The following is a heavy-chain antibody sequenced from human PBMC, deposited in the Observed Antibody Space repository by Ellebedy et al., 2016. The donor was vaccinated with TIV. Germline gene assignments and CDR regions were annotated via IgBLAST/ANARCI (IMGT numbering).Heavy chain of an antibody. CDR1: GGTFSSYA. D-gene: IGHD3-16*02. V-gene: IGHV1-69*13. CDR2: IIPIFGTA. CDR3: ARVVIGTLSSYFDY. J-gene: IGHJ4*02. Sequence: AASVKVSCKASGGTFSSYAISWVRQAPGQGLEWMGGIIPIFGTANYAQKFQGRVTITADESTSTAYMELSSLRSEDTAVYYCARVVIGTLSSYFDYWGQGTLVTVSS.